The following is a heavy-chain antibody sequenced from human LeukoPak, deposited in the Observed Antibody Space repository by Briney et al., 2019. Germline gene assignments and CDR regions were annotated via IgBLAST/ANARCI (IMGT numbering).Heavy chain of an antibody. Sequence: SSETLSLTCTVSGGSISSSSYYWGWIRQPPGKGLEWIGSIYYSGSTYYNPSLKSRVTMSVDTSKNQFSLKLSSVTAADTAMYYCARSPSVEYYYYYMDVWGKGTTVTVSS. CDR2: IYYSGST. J-gene: IGHJ6*03. CDR3: ARSPSVEYYYYYMDV. V-gene: IGHV4-39*07. CDR1: GGSISSSSYY.